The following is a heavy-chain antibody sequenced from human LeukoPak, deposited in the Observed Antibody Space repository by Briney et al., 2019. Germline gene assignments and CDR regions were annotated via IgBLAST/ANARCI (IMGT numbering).Heavy chain of an antibody. V-gene: IGHV5-51*01. J-gene: IGHJ4*02. Sequence: GESLKISCKGSGYTFTNYWIGWVRQVPGKGLEWMGIIYSGDSDTNYSPSFQGQVTISVDKSISTAYLQWSSLKASDTAMYYCARRESSGSIDDWGQGTLVTVSS. CDR1: GYTFTNYW. CDR3: ARRESSGSIDD. CDR2: IYSGDSDT. D-gene: IGHD6-19*01.